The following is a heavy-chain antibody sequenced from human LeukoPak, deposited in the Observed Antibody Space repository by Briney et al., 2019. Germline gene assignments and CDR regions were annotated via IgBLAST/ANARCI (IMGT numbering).Heavy chain of an antibody. Sequence: GGSLRLSCAASGFTFSSYAMSWVRQAPGKGLEWVSAISGSGGSTYYADSVKGRFTISRDNSKNTLYLQMNSLRAEDTAVYYCAKDPTTLYDYVWGSYSYFDYWGQGTLVTVSS. J-gene: IGHJ4*02. CDR3: AKDPTTLYDYVWGSYSYFDY. CDR1: GFTFSSYA. D-gene: IGHD3-16*01. V-gene: IGHV3-23*01. CDR2: ISGSGGST.